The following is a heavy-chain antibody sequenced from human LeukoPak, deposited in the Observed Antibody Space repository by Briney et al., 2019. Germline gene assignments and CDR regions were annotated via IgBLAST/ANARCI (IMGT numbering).Heavy chain of an antibody. J-gene: IGHJ3*02. CDR2: INPNSGGT. D-gene: IGHD4-17*01. Sequence: ASVKVSCKASGYTFTCYYMHWVRQAPGQGLEWMGRINPNSGGTNYAQKFQGRVTMTRDTSISTAYMELSRLRSDDTAVYYCARLYGDYRDAFDIWGQGTMVTVSS. CDR3: ARLYGDYRDAFDI. V-gene: IGHV1-2*06. CDR1: GYTFTCYY.